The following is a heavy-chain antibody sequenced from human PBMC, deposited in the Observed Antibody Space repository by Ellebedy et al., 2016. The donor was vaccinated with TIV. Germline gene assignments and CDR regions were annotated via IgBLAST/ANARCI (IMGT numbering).Heavy chain of an antibody. Sequence: SVKVSXXASGGTFSSYAISWVRQAPGQGLEWMGGIIPIFGTASYAQKFQGRVTMTRDTSTSTVYMELSSLRSEDTAVYYCASAGIAVAGPSAAFDIWGQGTMVTVSS. V-gene: IGHV1-69*05. D-gene: IGHD6-19*01. CDR1: GGTFSSYA. CDR3: ASAGIAVAGPSAAFDI. CDR2: IIPIFGTA. J-gene: IGHJ3*02.